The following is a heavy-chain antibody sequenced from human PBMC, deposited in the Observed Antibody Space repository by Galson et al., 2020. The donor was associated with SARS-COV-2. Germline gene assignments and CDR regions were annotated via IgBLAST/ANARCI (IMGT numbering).Heavy chain of an antibody. V-gene: IGHV3-74*01. D-gene: IGHD3-22*01. CDR2: INSDGSST. Sequence: GGSLRLSCAASGFTFSSYWMHWVRQAPGKGLVWVSRINSDGSSTSYADSVKGRFTIPRDNAKNTLYLQMNSLRAEDTAVYYCARGYYDSSGYYDYYYGMDVWGQGTTVTVSS. J-gene: IGHJ6*02. CDR1: GFTFSSYW. CDR3: ARGYYDSSGYYDYYYGMDV.